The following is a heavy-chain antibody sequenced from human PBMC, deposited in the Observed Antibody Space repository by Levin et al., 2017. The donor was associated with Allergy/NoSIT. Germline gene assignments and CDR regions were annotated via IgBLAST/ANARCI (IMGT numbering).Heavy chain of an antibody. D-gene: IGHD2-15*01. CDR1: GFIFSGYA. V-gene: IGHV3-30*04. J-gene: IGHJ4*02. Sequence: PSETLSLTCAASGFIFSGYALHWVRQAPGKGLEWVAVISYDGRNKYYADSVKGRLTISRDNSKNTLYLQMSPLRPEDTAVYYCARVRPYCSGGRCDSGSFDNWGQGTLVTVSS. CDR3: ARVRPYCSGGRCDSGSFDN. CDR2: ISYDGRNK.